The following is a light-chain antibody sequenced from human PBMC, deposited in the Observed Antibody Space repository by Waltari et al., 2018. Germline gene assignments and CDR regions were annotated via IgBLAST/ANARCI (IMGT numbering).Light chain of an antibody. CDR2: QDS. J-gene: IGLJ2*01. CDR3: QTWDTNTGV. Sequence: SYDLIQPPSLSVSPGQTATITRSGDALGNKYVYWYQQKSGQSPILVIYQDSNRPSGIPERFSGSNSENTATLTIRGTQALDEGDFYCQTWDTNTGVFGGGTKLTVL. V-gene: IGLV3-1*01. CDR1: ALGNKY.